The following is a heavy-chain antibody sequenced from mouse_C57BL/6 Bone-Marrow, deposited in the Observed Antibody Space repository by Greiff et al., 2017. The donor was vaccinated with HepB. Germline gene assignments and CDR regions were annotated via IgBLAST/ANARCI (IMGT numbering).Heavy chain of an antibody. CDR3: VRWLLPGY. CDR1: GFNIKDYY. J-gene: IGHJ2*01. CDR2: IDPEDGDT. Sequence: VQLQQSGAELVRPGASVKLSCTASGFNIKDYYMHWVKQRPEQGLEWIGRIDPEDGDTEYAPKFQGKATLTADTSSNTAYLQLSSLTSEDTAVYYCVRWLLPGYWGQGTTLTVSS. D-gene: IGHD2-3*01. V-gene: IGHV14-1*01.